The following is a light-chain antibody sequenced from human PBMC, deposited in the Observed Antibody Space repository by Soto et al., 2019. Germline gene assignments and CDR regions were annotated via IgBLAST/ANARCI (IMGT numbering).Light chain of an antibody. V-gene: IGKV3-20*01. CDR2: GAS. CDR3: QQYGSSPLT. Sequence: EIVLTQSPGTLSLSPGERATLSCRASQSVSSSYLAWYQQKPGQAPRLLMLGASSRATCMPERFSGSGSGTDFTLTISRLEPEDFAVYYCQQYGSSPLTFGGGTKVEIK. J-gene: IGKJ4*01. CDR1: QSVSSSY.